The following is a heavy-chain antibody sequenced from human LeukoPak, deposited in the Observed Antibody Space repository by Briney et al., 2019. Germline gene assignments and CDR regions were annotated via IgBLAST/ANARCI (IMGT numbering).Heavy chain of an antibody. V-gene: IGHV4-59*01. CDR2: IYYRGST. D-gene: IGHD4-17*01. CDR3: ARGGDYGDLRYFDY. CDR1: GGSINNYY. J-gene: IGHJ4*02. Sequence: SETLSLTCTVSGGSINNYYWSWIHQPPGKGLEWIGYIYYRGSTNYNPSLKSRVTFSVDTSKSQFSLKLDSVTAADAAVYYCARGGDYGDLRYFDYWGQGTLVTVSS.